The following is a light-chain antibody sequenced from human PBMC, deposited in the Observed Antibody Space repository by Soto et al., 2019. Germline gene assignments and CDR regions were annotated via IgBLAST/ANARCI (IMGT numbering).Light chain of an antibody. CDR3: QQYNSYSSWT. CDR2: DAS. CDR1: QSISSW. V-gene: IGKV1-5*01. Sequence: DIQMTQSPSTLSASVGDRVTITCRTSQSISSWLAWCQQKPGKAPKLLTYDASSLDSGAPSRFSGSGSGTEFSLTISSMQPADFAPYYCQQYNSYSSWTFGQGTKVEIK. J-gene: IGKJ1*01.